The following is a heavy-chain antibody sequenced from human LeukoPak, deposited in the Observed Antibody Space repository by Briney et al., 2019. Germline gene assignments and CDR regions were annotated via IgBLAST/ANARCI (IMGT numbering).Heavy chain of an antibody. CDR2: IYHSGST. Sequence: SETLSLTCGVSGGSITSSSWWTWLRQPPGKGLEWIGEIYHSGSTNYNPSLKSRVTISVDRSKNQFSLKLSSVTAADTAVYYCARKDDTTTYYFDYWGQGTLVTVSS. V-gene: IGHV4-4*02. CDR3: ARKDDTTTYYFDY. J-gene: IGHJ4*02. D-gene: IGHD1-26*01. CDR1: GGSITSSSW.